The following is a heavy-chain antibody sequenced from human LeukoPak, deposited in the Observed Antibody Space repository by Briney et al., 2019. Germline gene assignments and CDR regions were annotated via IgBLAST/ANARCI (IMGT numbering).Heavy chain of an antibody. J-gene: IGHJ5*02. D-gene: IGHD2/OR15-2a*01. CDR1: GGSFSGDY. CDR3: ARLPLSNRWFDP. Sequence: KPSETLSLTCAVYGGSFSGDYWSWIRQPPGKGLEWIGEINHSGSTNYNPSLKSRVTISVDTSKNQFSLKLSSVTAADTAVYYCARLPLSNRWFDPWGQGTLVTVSS. V-gene: IGHV4-34*01. CDR2: INHSGST.